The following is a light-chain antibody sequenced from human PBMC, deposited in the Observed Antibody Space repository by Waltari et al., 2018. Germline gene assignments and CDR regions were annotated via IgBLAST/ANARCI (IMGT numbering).Light chain of an antibody. J-gene: IGLJ3*02. CDR2: VNSDGSH. Sequence: QLVLTQSPSASASLGASVKLTCTLSSGHSSNIVAWHQQKPEKGPLYLMKVNSDGSHTKGDEIPDRFAGSSSGSERYLTISSLQSEDEADYYCQTGGHGTWVFGGGTKLTVV. CDR1: SGHSSNI. CDR3: QTGGHGTWV. V-gene: IGLV4-69*01.